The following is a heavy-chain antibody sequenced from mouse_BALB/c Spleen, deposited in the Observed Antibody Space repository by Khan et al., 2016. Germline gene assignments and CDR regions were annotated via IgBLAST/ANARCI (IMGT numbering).Heavy chain of an antibody. CDR2: ISYSGST. CDR1: GDSITSGY. CDR3: AVYLLRPYWYFDV. J-gene: IGHJ1*01. V-gene: IGHV3-8*02. D-gene: IGHD1-2*01. Sequence: EVQLQESGPSLVKPSQTLSLTCSVTGDSITSGYWNWIRKFPGNKLEYMGYISYSGSTYYNPSLKSRISITRDTSKNQYYLQLNSVTTEDTATYXCAVYLLRPYWYFDVWGAGTTVTVSS.